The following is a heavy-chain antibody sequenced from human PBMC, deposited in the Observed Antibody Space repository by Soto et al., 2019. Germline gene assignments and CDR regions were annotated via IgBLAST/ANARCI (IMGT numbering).Heavy chain of an antibody. D-gene: IGHD2-15*01. CDR3: ARDSPGGSHDR. V-gene: IGHV3-48*03. CDR2: TSSGGTIT. J-gene: IGHJ5*02. Sequence: EVQLVESGGGLVQPGGSLRLSCAASGFTFSSYEMNWVRQAPGKGLEWVSYTSSGGTITFYAVSVKCRLTISSDNAENSLYLHMDSLRAEDTDVYFYARDSPGGSHDRWGQGTLVTVSS. CDR1: GFTFSSYE.